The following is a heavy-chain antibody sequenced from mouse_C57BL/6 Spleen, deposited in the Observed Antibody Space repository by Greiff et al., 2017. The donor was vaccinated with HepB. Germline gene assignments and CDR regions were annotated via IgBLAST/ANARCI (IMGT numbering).Heavy chain of an antibody. CDR2: IDPSDSYT. CDR3: ASDYYIFDY. V-gene: IGHV1-59*01. J-gene: IGHJ2*01. CDR1: GYTFTSYW. Sequence: QVQLQQPGAELVRPGTSVKLSCKASGYTFTSYWMHWVKQRPGQGLEWIGVIDPSDSYTNYNQKFKGKATLTVDTSSSTAYMQLSSLTSEDSAVYCCASDYYIFDYWGQGTTRTVSS. D-gene: IGHD1-1*01.